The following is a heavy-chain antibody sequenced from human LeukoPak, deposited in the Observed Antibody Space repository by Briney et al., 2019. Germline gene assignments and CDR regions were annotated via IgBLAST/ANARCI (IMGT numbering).Heavy chain of an antibody. J-gene: IGHJ6*03. CDR3: ARSRSPYYMDV. CDR2: TYYSRNT. CDR1: GGSIISYY. V-gene: IGHV4-59*08. Sequence: PSETLSLTCTVSGGSIISYYWGWIRQPPGKGLEWIGYTYYSRNTNYNPSPKSRVTISVDTSKSQFSLKLSSVTAADTAIYYCARSRSPYYMDVWGKGTTVTVSS.